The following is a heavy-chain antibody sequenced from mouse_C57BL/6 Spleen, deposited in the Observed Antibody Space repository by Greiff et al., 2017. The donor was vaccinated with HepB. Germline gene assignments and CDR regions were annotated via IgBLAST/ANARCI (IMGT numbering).Heavy chain of an antibody. Sequence: EVQLQESGPGLVKPSQSLSLTCSVTGYSITSGYYWNWIRQFPGNKLEWMGYISYDGSNNYNPSLKNRISITRDTSKNQFFLKLNSVTTEDTATYYCALDSSGSFAYWGQGTLVTVSA. V-gene: IGHV3-6*01. CDR2: ISYDGSN. J-gene: IGHJ3*01. CDR1: GYSITSGYY. CDR3: ALDSSGSFAY. D-gene: IGHD3-2*02.